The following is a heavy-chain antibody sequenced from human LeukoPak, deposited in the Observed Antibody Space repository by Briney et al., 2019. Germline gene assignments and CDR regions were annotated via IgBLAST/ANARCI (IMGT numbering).Heavy chain of an antibody. V-gene: IGHV3-30*02. CDR2: IRYDGSNK. J-gene: IGHJ4*02. Sequence: GGSLRLSCAASGFTFSTYGMHWVRQAPGKGLEWVAFIRYDGSNKYYADSVKGRFTISRDNSKNTLYLQMNSLRAEDTAVYYCARGYSSGWYLFDYWGQGTLVTVSS. D-gene: IGHD6-19*01. CDR3: ARGYSSGWYLFDY. CDR1: GFTFSTYG.